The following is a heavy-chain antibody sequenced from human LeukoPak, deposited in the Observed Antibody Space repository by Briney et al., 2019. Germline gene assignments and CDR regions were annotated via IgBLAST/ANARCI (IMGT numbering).Heavy chain of an antibody. Sequence: ASVKVSCKASGYTFTSYDINWVRQATGQGLEWMGWMNPNSGNTGYAQKFQGRVTLTRNTSISTAYMELSSLRSEDTAVYYCYDSSGYGAFDIWGQGTMVTVSS. D-gene: IGHD3-22*01. J-gene: IGHJ3*02. CDR2: MNPNSGNT. CDR1: GYTFTSYD. CDR3: YDSSGYGAFDI. V-gene: IGHV1-8*01.